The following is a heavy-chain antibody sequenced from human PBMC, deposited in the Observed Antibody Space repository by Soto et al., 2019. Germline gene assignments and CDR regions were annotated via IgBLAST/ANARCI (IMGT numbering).Heavy chain of an antibody. CDR2: SSPRGDTI. CDR1: GVSRVNYP. J-gene: IGHJ4*02. Sequence: PGGSLSLSCIAAGVSRVNYPRNWVRRTPGKGLEWISYSSPRGDTIYYADSVEGRFTISRDNARNSLSLHMSSLRDEDSALYYCAKGPHTNVGWPYYFESWGQGVQVTVSS. CDR3: AKGPHTNVGWPYYFES. V-gene: IGHV3-48*02. D-gene: IGHD6-19*01.